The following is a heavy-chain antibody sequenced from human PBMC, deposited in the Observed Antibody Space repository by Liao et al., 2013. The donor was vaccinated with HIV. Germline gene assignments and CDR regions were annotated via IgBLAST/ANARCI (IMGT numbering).Heavy chain of an antibody. CDR3: ARGGYFQH. J-gene: IGHJ1*01. V-gene: IGHV4-34*01. CDR2: INHSGST. CDR1: GGSISSYY. Sequence: VQLQESGPGLVKPSETLSLTCTVSGGSISSYYWSWIRQPPGKGLEWIGEINHSGSTNYNPSLKSRVTISVDTSKNQFSLKLSSVTAADTAVYYCARGGYFQHWGQGTLVTVSS.